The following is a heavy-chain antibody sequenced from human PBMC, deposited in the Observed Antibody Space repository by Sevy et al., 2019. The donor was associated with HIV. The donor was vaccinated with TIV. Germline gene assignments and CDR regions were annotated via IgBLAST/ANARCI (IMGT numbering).Heavy chain of an antibody. CDR3: TRQDSSASDI. CDR2: INANNGGT. Sequence: ASVKVSCKSSGYTFTGYYMHWVRQAPGQGLEWMGWINANNGGTNYAERFQGRVTMTRDTSITTAYMELSRLTSDDTAVYYCTRQDSSASDIWGQGTVVTVSS. D-gene: IGHD2-15*01. V-gene: IGHV1-2*02. CDR1: GYTFTGYY. J-gene: IGHJ3*02.